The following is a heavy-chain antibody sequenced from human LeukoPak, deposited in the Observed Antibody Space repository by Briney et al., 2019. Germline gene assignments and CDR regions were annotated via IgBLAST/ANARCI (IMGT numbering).Heavy chain of an antibody. V-gene: IGHV4-39*01. J-gene: IGHJ4*02. D-gene: IGHD2-2*01. CDR1: GGSISSSSYY. CDR3: ARRVLLGYCSSTSCPNILDY. Sequence: PSETLPLTCTVSGGSISSSSYYWGWIRQPPGKGLEWIGSIYYSGSTYYNPSLKSRVTISVDTSKNQFSLKLSSVTAADTAVYYCARRVLLGYCSSTSCPNILDYWGQGTLVTVSS. CDR2: IYYSGST.